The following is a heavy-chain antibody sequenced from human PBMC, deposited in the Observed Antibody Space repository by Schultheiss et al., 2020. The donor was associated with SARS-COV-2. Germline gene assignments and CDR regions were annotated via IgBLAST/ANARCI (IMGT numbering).Heavy chain of an antibody. Sequence: SETLSLTCAVYGGSFSGYYWSWIRQPAGKGLEWIGRIYTSGSTNYNPSLKSLVTISVDTSKNQFSLNLSSVTAADTAVYYCAKFRGGFDYWGQGTLVTVSS. CDR1: GGSFSGYY. J-gene: IGHJ4*02. CDR2: IYTSGST. V-gene: IGHV4-59*10. D-gene: IGHD3-10*01. CDR3: AKFRGGFDY.